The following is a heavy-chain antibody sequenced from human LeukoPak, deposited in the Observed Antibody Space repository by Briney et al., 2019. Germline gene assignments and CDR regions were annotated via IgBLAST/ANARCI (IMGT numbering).Heavy chain of an antibody. Sequence: HPGGSLRLSCAVSGFTFSGFWMSWSRQAPGKGLEWVANINQDGSEKYYVDSVKGRFTISRDNAKNSLYLQMNSLRADDTAVYYCARDKAYGDSSDYWGQGTLVTVS. CDR1: GFTFSGFW. V-gene: IGHV3-7*01. D-gene: IGHD4-17*01. CDR2: INQDGSEK. J-gene: IGHJ4*02. CDR3: ARDKAYGDSSDY.